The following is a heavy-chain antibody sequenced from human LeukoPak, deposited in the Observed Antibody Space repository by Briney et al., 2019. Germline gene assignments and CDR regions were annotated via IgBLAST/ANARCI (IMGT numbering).Heavy chain of an antibody. Sequence: PGRSLRLSCTASGFTFCDHVMSWVRQAPGKGREGGGFIRSKAYGGTTEYAPSVKGRFTISRDDSKSIAYLQMNILKTEDTAVYYCSRGYYYGSGTPVWFDPWGQGTLVTVSS. D-gene: IGHD3-10*01. CDR3: SRGYYYGSGTPVWFDP. V-gene: IGHV3-49*04. J-gene: IGHJ5*02. CDR1: GFTFCDHV. CDR2: IRSKAYGGTT.